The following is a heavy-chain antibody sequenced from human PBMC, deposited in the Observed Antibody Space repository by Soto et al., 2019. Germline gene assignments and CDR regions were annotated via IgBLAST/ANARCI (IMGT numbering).Heavy chain of an antibody. D-gene: IGHD4-17*01. J-gene: IGHJ3*02. CDR3: ARGGTTVVTPGAFDI. Sequence: QVQLVQSGAEVKKPGSSVKVSCKASGGTFSSYTISWVRQAPGQGLEWMGRIIPILGIANYAQKFQGRVTITADQSASTAYMELSSLRSEDTAVYYCARGGTTVVTPGAFDIWGQGTMGTVSS. CDR2: IIPILGIA. V-gene: IGHV1-69*02. CDR1: GGTFSSYT.